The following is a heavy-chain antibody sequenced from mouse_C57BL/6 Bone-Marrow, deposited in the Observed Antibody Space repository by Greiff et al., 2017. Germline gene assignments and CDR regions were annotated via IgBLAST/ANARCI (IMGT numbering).Heavy chain of an antibody. CDR1: GFTFSDYY. J-gene: IGHJ4*01. V-gene: IGHV5-16*01. D-gene: IGHD1-1*01. Sequence: EVKLVESEGGLVQPGSSMKLSCTASGFTFSDYYMAWVRQVPEKGLEWVANINYDGSSTYYLDSLKSRFIISRDNAKNILYLQMSSLKSEDTATXYCARDYYGSSYDYYAMDYWGQGTSVTVSS. CDR3: ARDYYGSSYDYYAMDY. CDR2: INYDGSST.